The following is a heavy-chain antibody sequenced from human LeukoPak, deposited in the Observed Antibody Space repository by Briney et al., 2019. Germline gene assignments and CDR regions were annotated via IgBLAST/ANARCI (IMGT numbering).Heavy chain of an antibody. CDR1: GGSISNYY. D-gene: IGHD3-22*01. CDR3: ARGNGDYYDSSGYYPTLDY. Sequence: SETLSPTCTVSGGSISNYYWSWIRQPAGKGLEWIGRIYTSGSTNYNPSLKSRVTMSVDTSKNQFSLKLSSVTAADTAVYYCARGNGDYYDSSGYYPTLDYWGQGTLVTVSS. J-gene: IGHJ4*02. V-gene: IGHV4-4*07. CDR2: IYTSGST.